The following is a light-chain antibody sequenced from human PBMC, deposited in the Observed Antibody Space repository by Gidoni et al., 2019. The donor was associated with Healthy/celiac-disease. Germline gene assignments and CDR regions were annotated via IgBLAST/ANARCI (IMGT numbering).Light chain of an antibody. V-gene: IGKV3D-7*01. CDR2: GAS. Sequence: LAPRERVTLSCRASQSVSSSYLTWYQQKPGQAPRLLIYGASTRATSIPARFSGSGSGTDFTLTISSLQPEDFAVYYCQQDYNLLTFGGGTKVEIK. CDR1: QSVSSSY. CDR3: QQDYNLLT. J-gene: IGKJ4*01.